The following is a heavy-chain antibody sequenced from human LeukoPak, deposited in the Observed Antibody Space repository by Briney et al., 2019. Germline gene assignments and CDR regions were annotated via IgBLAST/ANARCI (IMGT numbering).Heavy chain of an antibody. J-gene: IGHJ4*02. CDR3: ARDLGYCSGSTCYVGYFDC. Sequence: GGSLRLSCAAPGFTVSSNYMSWVRQAPGEGLEWVSILYSDGSTHYADSVKGRFTISRDNSKNTLYLQMNSLRAEDTAVYYCARDLGYCSGSTCYVGYFDCWGQGTLVTVSS. CDR1: GFTVSSNY. D-gene: IGHD2-15*01. CDR2: LYSDGST. V-gene: IGHV3-66*01.